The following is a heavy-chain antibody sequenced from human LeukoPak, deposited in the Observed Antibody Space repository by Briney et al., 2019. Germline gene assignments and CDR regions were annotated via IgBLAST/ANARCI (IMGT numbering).Heavy chain of an antibody. Sequence: AGGSLRLSCAASGFTFSSYAMHWVRQAPGKGLEWVALISYDGSYKYYAVSVRGRFTISRDDSKSTLYLQMNSLRAEDTAMYYCARAQHRGWGFDYWGQGTLVTVSS. CDR3: ARAQHRGWGFDY. CDR1: GFTFSSYA. J-gene: IGHJ4*02. V-gene: IGHV3-30*04. D-gene: IGHD1-26*01. CDR2: ISYDGSYK.